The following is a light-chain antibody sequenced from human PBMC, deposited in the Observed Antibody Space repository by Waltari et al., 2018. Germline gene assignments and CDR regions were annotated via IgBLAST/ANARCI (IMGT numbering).Light chain of an antibody. J-gene: IGLJ3*02. CDR2: DVS. Sequence: QSALTQPRSVSGSPGQSVTISCTGSSSDVGGYTYVSWFQRHPGKAPKLMIYDVSKRPSGIPDRFSGSKSANTASLTISGLQAEEEADYYCCSYAGAYDLVFGGGTKLTVL. V-gene: IGLV2-11*01. CDR3: CSYAGAYDLV. CDR1: SSDVGGYTY.